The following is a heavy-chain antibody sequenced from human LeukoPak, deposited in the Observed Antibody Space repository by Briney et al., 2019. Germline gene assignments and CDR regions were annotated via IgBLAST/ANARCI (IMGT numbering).Heavy chain of an antibody. J-gene: IGHJ3*01. V-gene: IGHV3-13*01. CDR3: TRGQAGGFDA. D-gene: IGHD3-10*01. CDR2: IGAAGDT. Sequence: PGGSLRLSCAASGFTFSSYDMHWVRQITGKGLEWVSRIGAAGDTNYPGSVKGRFTISRENAKKSLYLQMNSLRAGETAMYYCTRGQAGGFDAWGQGTLVTVSS. CDR1: GFTFSSYD.